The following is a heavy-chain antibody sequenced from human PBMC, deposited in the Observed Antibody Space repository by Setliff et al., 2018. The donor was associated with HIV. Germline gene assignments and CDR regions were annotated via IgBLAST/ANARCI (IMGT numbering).Heavy chain of an antibody. D-gene: IGHD3-9*01. Sequence: GGSLRLSCTGSGITFSTYGMNWVRQAPGKGLEWLSYISSSSSTIYYKDSVKGRFTISRDNAKNSLYLQMHSLTTEDTASYFCVKDGSATGRYSSYMDVWGKGTTVTVSS. CDR3: VKDGSATGRYSSYMDV. CDR1: GITFSTYG. J-gene: IGHJ6*03. V-gene: IGHV3-48*01. CDR2: ISSSSSTI.